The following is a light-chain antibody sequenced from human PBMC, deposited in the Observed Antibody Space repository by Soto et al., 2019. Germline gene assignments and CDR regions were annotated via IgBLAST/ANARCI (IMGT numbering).Light chain of an antibody. CDR2: GAS. CDR1: QSVSSK. J-gene: IGKJ3*01. CDR3: QQYNSRPFT. Sequence: ETVMTQSPATLSVSPGERATLSCRASQSVSSKLAWYQQKVGQSPRLLIHGASTRATGVPARFSGSGSGTEVTLTISSLQPEDFAVYYCQQYNSRPFTFGRGTKVDIK. V-gene: IGKV3-15*01.